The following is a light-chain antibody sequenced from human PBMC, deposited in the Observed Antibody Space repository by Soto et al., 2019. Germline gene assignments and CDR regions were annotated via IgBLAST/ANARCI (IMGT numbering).Light chain of an antibody. CDR2: GAS. CDR3: QQFGSSPGYI. Sequence: EIVLTQSPGTLSLSPGERATLSCRASQSVRSGYLAWYQQKPGQSPRLLIYGASSRATCIPDRFSGSGSGTDFTLTISSLEPEEFAVYYCQQFGSSPGYIFGQGTKLEIK. J-gene: IGKJ2*01. V-gene: IGKV3-20*01. CDR1: QSVRSGY.